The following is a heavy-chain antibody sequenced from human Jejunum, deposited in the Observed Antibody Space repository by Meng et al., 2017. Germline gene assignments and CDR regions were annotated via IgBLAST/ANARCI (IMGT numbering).Heavy chain of an antibody. J-gene: IGHJ2*01. V-gene: IGHV4-59*08. D-gene: IGHD3-16*01. CDR2: MWHSGSA. CDR1: GDSLSGNY. CDR3: ARQWGGKFFYFDL. Sequence: QVQLQESGPGLVKPSETLSLTCTVSGDSLSGNYWSWIRQPPGKGLEWIGYMWHSGSATYNPSPESRVTISVDTSKKQFSLNLMCVTAADTAVYYCARQWGGKFFYFDLWGRGILVTVSS.